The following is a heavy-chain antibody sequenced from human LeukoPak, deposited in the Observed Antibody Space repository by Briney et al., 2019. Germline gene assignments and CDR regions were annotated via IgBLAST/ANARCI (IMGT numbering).Heavy chain of an antibody. J-gene: IGHJ4*02. V-gene: IGHV4-4*07. CDR2: IYSSGST. D-gene: IGHD3-16*01. CDR3: AGTAYHYFDY. Sequence: SETLSLTCSVSGGSISSYYWSWIRQPAGKGLEWIGRIYSSGSTNYNPSLKSRVTMSVDTSKNQFSLKLSSVTAADTAVYYCAGTAYHYFDYRGQGTLVTVSS. CDR1: GGSISSYY.